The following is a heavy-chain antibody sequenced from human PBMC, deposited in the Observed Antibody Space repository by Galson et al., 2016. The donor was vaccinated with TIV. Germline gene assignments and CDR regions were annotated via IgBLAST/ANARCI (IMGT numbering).Heavy chain of an antibody. CDR1: GDSVSSLSAA. V-gene: IGHV6-1*01. CDR3: ARVQWGSSLVSYYYHLDV. Sequence: CAISGDSVSSLSAAWNWIRQSPSRGLEWLGRTYYRSEWYNDYAVSVKSRMTINPDTSKNQFSLQLRSVTAADTAVYYCARVQWGSSLVSYYYHLDVWGKGTTVIVSS. J-gene: IGHJ6*03. D-gene: IGHD3-16*01. CDR2: TYYRSEWYN.